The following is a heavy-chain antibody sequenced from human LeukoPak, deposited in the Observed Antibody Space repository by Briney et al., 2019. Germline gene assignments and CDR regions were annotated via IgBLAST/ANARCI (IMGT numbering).Heavy chain of an antibody. CDR2: IFYSGST. CDR1: GGSISSSSYF. J-gene: IGHJ4*02. D-gene: IGHD4-17*01. CDR3: ARQMNTVTADY. Sequence: TPSGTLSLTCTVSGGSISSSSYFWGWIRQPPGKGLEWIGSIFYSGSTYYNPSLNSRVTISIDTSKNQFSLRLSSVTAADTAVYYCARQMNTVTADYWGQGTLSPSP. V-gene: IGHV4-39*01.